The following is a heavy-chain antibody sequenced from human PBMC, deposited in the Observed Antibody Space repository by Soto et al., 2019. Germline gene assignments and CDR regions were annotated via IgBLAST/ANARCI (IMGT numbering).Heavy chain of an antibody. CDR2: INHTGGT. J-gene: IGHJ5*02. CDR3: ATRITVFGLLIPPFDP. Sequence: QVHLQQWGAGLLKPSETLSLTCAVYGGSVNGYYWNWIRQPPGKGLEWIGEINHTGGTHYNPSLKTRVTMSVATPKNQFSLRLSSVTAADTAIYYCATRITVFGLLIPPFDPWGQGTQVTVSS. D-gene: IGHD3-3*01. CDR1: GGSVNGYY. V-gene: IGHV4-34*02.